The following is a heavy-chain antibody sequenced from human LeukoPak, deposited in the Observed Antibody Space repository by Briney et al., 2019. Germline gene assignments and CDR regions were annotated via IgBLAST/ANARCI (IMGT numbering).Heavy chain of an antibody. V-gene: IGHV4-39*01. CDR2: INYSGRT. J-gene: IGHJ5*02. Sequence: SETLSLTCTVSGDSISSSDYYWGWIRQPPGKGLEWIALINYSGRTFYNPSLKSRVTISVDMSENQFSLNLNSVTAADTAVYYCARRRKDLNWFDPWGHGTLVTVSS. CDR3: ARRRKDLNWFDP. CDR1: GDSISSSDYY.